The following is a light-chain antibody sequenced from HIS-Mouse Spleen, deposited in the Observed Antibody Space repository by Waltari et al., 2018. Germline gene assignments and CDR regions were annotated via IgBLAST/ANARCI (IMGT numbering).Light chain of an antibody. CDR1: QDIRNY. V-gene: IGKV1-33*01. J-gene: IGKJ3*01. CDR2: DAS. Sequence: DIQMTQSPSSLSASVGDRVTITCQASQDIRNYLKLYQQKPGKAPKLLIYDASNLKTGVPSRFSGSGSGTDFTFTISTLQPEDIATYYCQQYDNLQFTFGPGTKVDIK. CDR3: QQYDNLQFT.